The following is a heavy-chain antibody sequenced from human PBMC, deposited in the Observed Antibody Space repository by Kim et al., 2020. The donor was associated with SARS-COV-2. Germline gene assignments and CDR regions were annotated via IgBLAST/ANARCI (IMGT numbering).Heavy chain of an antibody. J-gene: IGHJ4*02. CDR3: VREGYVGGGSFFFDY. V-gene: IGHV4-59*11. CDR2: VYHSGST. Sequence: SETLSLTCTVSGAYITNHYWSWIRQPPGKGLEWMGNVYHSGSTSYNPSLKSRVTMSVETSKRQFSLQVTYVTAADTAIYYCVREGYVGGGSFFFDYWGPG. CDR1: GAYITNHY. D-gene: IGHD3-10*01.